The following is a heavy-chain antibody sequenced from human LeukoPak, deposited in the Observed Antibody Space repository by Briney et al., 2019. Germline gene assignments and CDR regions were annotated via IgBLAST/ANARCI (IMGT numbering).Heavy chain of an antibody. CDR3: ARDLDVSGTYYNLGY. V-gene: IGHV1-69*13. CDR1: GGTFSNYA. Sequence: SVKVSCKASGGTFSNYAISWVRQAPGQGLEWMGGVIPIFGTANYAQKFQGRLTITADESTNTAYMELSSLRSEDTAVYYCARDLDVSGTYYNLGYWGQGTLVTVSS. J-gene: IGHJ4*02. D-gene: IGHD3-10*01. CDR2: VIPIFGTA.